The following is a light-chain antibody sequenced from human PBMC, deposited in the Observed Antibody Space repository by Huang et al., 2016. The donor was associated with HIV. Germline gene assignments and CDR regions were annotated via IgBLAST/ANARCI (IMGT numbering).Light chain of an antibody. J-gene: IGKJ1*01. CDR3: QQRSNWLT. Sequence: EIVLTQSPATLSLSPGERATLSCRASQSVSSYLAWYQQKPGQAPRLLIYDASNGATGIPARFSGSASGTDFTLTISILEPEDFAVYYCQQRSNWLTFGQGTKVESK. V-gene: IGKV3-11*01. CDR1: QSVSSY. CDR2: DAS.